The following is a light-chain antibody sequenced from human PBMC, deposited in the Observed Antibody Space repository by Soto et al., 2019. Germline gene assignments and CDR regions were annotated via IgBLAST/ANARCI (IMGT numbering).Light chain of an antibody. V-gene: IGKV3-15*01. J-gene: IGKJ1*01. CDR3: QQYNNWPKT. CDR1: QSVNTN. CDR2: GAS. Sequence: EIVMTQSPATLSVSPGERATLSCRASQSVNTNLAWHQHKPGQAPRLLIYGASTRATGIPARFSGSGSGKEFTPTISSLQSEDFAVYYCQQYNNWPKTFGQGTKVEIK.